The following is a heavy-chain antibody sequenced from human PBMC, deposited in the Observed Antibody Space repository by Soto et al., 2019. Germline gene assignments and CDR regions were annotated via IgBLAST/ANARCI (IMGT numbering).Heavy chain of an antibody. V-gene: IGHV3-30*18. CDR3: AKDLGGRYYDFWSGYYTDYYYGMDV. CDR1: GFTFSSYG. CDR2: ISYDGSNK. Sequence: GGSLRLSCAASGFTFSSYGMHWVRQAPGKGLEWVAVISYDGSNKYYADSVKGRFTISRDNSKNTLYLQMNSLRAEDTAVYYCAKDLGGRYYDFWSGYYTDYYYGMDVWGHGTTVTVSS. J-gene: IGHJ6*02. D-gene: IGHD3-3*01.